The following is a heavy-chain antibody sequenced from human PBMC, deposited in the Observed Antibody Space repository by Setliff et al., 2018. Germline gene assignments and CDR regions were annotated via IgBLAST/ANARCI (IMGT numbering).Heavy chain of an antibody. CDR2: LHTSGST. J-gene: IGHJ5*02. CDR3: ARDNTILGATDH. CDR1: GGSLNSGSYY. V-gene: IGHV4-61*02. D-gene: IGHD1-26*01. Sequence: SETLSLTCAVSGGSLNSGSYYWSWIRQSTERGLEWLGRLHTSGSTTYNPALNSRVTISVDTSTNQLSLRLTSLTAADTAVYFCARDNTILGATDHWGQGTLVTVSS.